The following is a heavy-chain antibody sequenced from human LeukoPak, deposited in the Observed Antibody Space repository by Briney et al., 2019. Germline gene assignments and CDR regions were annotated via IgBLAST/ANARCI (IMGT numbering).Heavy chain of an antibody. J-gene: IGHJ6*02. D-gene: IGHD3-22*01. CDR2: MNPNSGNT. CDR1: GYTFTSYD. CDR3: ARGYYDSSRSYYYYGMDV. Sequence: ASVKVSCKASGYTFTSYDINWVRQATGQGLEWMGWMNPNSGNTGYAQKFQGRVTMTRNTSISTAYMELSSLRSEDTAVYYCARGYYDSSRSYYYYGMDVWGQGTTVTVSS. V-gene: IGHV1-8*01.